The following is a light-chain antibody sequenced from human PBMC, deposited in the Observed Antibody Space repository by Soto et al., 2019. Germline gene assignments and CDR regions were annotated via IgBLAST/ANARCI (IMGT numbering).Light chain of an antibody. CDR1: QSVSSSY. V-gene: IGKV3-20*01. J-gene: IGKJ5*01. Sequence: EIVLTQSPGTLSLSPGERATLSCRASQSVSSSYLAWYQQKPGQAPRLLIYGASSRATGIPDRFSGSGSGTDFTLTFSRLEPEDFAVYYCQQYASSLITFGQGTRLEIK. CDR3: QQYASSLIT. CDR2: GAS.